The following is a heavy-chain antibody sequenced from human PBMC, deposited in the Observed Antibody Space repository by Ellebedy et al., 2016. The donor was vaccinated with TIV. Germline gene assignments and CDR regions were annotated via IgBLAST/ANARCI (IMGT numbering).Heavy chain of an antibody. J-gene: IGHJ4*02. V-gene: IGHV3-7*01. CDR1: GFTFRSEW. D-gene: IGHD3-10*01. CDR3: ARAHY. Sequence: GESLKISCAASGFTFRSEWMSWVRQAPGKGLEWVANIKEDGSEKDYVDLVKGRLTISRDNAKNSLYLQMKKLRVEDTAVYYCARAHYWGQGTLVTVSS. CDR2: IKEDGSEK.